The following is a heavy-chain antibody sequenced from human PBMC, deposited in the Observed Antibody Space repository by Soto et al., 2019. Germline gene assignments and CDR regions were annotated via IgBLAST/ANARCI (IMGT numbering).Heavy chain of an antibody. CDR1: GYTFTTYG. CDR3: ARNIYWSGGWFDL. CDR2: VSAYSGDT. Sequence: QIQLVQSGAEVKKPGASVEVSCKASGYTFTTYGINWVRQAPGQGLEWMGWVSAYSGDTQYAQSVQGSVTMPTDTSTSTAYVELRSLRTGDTAGHYWARNIYWSGGWFDLWGQGALVTVSS. V-gene: IGHV1-18*04. J-gene: IGHJ5*02. D-gene: IGHD2-8*02.